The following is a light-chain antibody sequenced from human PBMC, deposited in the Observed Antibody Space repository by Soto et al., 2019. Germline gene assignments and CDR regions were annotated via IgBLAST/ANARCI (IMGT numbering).Light chain of an antibody. CDR2: DAS. Sequence: QSPSAVSSSPRERAPLSCRASQDVSRYLAWYQQKPGQSPRLLIYDASNRATGIPARFSGSGSGTDFTLTISSLEPEDFVVYFCQQYHRWPPAFGQGTKVDIK. CDR3: QQYHRWPPA. CDR1: QDVSRY. V-gene: IGKV3-11*01. J-gene: IGKJ1*01.